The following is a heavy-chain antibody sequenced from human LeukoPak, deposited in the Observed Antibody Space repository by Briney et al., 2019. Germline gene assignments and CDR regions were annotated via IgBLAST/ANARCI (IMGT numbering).Heavy chain of an antibody. Sequence: ASVKVSCKASGYTFTGYYMHWVRQAPGQGLEWMGWINPNSGGTNYAQKFQGRVTMTRDTSISTAYMELSRLRSEDTAVYYCARAVRYGNSGSYYFDYWGQGTLVTVSS. J-gene: IGHJ4*02. CDR2: INPNSGGT. CDR1: GYTFTGYY. V-gene: IGHV1-2*02. D-gene: IGHD1-26*01. CDR3: ARAVRYGNSGSYYFDY.